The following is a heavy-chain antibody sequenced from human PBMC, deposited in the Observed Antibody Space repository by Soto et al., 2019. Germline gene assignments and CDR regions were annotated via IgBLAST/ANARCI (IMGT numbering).Heavy chain of an antibody. V-gene: IGHV3-23*01. J-gene: IGHJ4*02. CDR2: ISGSGGST. CDR3: ARVKSLAGHY. D-gene: IGHD2-15*01. CDR1: GFTFSSYA. Sequence: GGSLRLSCAASGFTFSSYAMSWVRQAPGKGLEWVSAISGSGGSTYYADSVKGRFTISRDNAKNSLYLQMNGLRAEDTAVYYCARVKSLAGHYWGQGTLVTVSS.